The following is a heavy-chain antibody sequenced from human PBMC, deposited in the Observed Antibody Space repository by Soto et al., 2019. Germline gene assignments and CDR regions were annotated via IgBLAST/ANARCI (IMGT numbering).Heavy chain of an antibody. CDR1: GLTFSSSA. Sequence: GGSLRLSCAASGLTFSSSAMNWVRQAPGKGLEWVAVISYDGSNKYYADSVKGRFTISRDNSKNTLYLQMNSLRAEDTAVYYCARTSRIVVVPAAMLWDXGYWGQGTLVTVSS. V-gene: IGHV3-30*03. D-gene: IGHD2-2*01. CDR2: ISYDGSNK. CDR3: ARTSRIVVVPAAMLWDXGY. J-gene: IGHJ4*02.